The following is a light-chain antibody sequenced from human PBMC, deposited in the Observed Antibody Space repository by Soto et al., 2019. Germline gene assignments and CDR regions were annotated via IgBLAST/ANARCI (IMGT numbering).Light chain of an antibody. CDR3: QQYNCYSEA. CDR1: QSISSW. CDR2: KAS. V-gene: IGKV1-5*03. J-gene: IGKJ1*01. Sequence: IQMTQSNSSLSASVGDRVTISCRASQSISSWLAWYQQKPGKAPKLLIYKASTLKSGVPSRFSGSGSGTEFTLTIFSLQPDDFATYYCQQYNCYSEAFAQGAKVDVK.